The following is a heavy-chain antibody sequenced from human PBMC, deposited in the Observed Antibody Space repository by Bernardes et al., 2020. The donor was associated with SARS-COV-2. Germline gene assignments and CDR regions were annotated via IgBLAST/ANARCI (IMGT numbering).Heavy chain of an antibody. D-gene: IGHD3-10*01. J-gene: IGHJ4*02. V-gene: IGHV3-74*01. CDR2: IEGDGSSI. CDR1: GFTFSTYW. CDR3: ARDLREDYYGSGSYDN. Sequence: GGSLRLSCAASGFTFSTYWMHWVRQAPGKGLVWVSRIEGDGSSIRYADSVKGRFTISRDNAENMLYLQMDSLRAEDTAVYYCARDLREDYYGSGSYDNWGQGTLVTVSS.